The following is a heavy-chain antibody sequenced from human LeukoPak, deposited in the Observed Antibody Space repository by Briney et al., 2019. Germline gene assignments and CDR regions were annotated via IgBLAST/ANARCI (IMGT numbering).Heavy chain of an antibody. D-gene: IGHD5-18*01. J-gene: IGHJ4*02. CDR2: IYYSGST. V-gene: IGHV4-61*01. CDR1: GYSISSGYY. CDR3: VAYSYGSYYFDY. Sequence: SETLSLTCTVSGYSISSGYYWGWIRQPPGKGLEWIGYIYYSGSTNYNPSLKSRVTISVDTSKNQFSLKLSSVTAADTAVYYCVAYSYGSYYFDYWGQGTLVTVSS.